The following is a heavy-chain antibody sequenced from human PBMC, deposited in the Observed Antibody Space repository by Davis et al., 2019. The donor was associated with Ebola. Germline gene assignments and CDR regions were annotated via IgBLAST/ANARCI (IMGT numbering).Heavy chain of an antibody. CDR1: GFSLTTSGMC. V-gene: IGHV2-70*17. CDR2: IDWDDDK. J-gene: IGHJ4*02. D-gene: IGHD6-19*01. CDR3: ARVISSGWHFFDY. Sequence: SGPTLVKPTQTLTLTCTFSGFSLTTSGMCVAWIRQPPGKALEWLARIDWDDDKFYSTSLKTRLTMSKDTSKNQVVLTMTRMDPVDTATYYCARVISSGWHFFDYWGQGSLVTVSS.